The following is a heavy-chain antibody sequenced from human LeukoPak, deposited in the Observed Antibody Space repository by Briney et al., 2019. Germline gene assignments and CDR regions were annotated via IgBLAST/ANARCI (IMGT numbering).Heavy chain of an antibody. CDR2: IYYSGST. CDR1: GVSISSYY. V-gene: IGHV4-59*08. J-gene: IGHJ5*02. CDR3: ARSQYSSSWYGWFDP. Sequence: SETLSLTCTVSGVSISSYYWSWIRQPPGKGLEWIGYIYYSGSTNYNPSLKSRVTISVDTSKNQFSLKLSSVTAADTAVYYCARSQYSSSWYGWFDPWGQGTLVTVSS. D-gene: IGHD6-13*01.